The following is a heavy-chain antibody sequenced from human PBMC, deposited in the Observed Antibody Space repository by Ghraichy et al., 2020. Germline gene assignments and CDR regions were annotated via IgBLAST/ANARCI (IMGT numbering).Heavy chain of an antibody. CDR2: ISGSGGST. D-gene: IGHD6-13*01. CDR3: ALKRSSGRIAAAAYWYFDL. Sequence: GGSLRLSCAASGFTFSSYAMSWVRQAPGKGLEWVSAISGSGGSTYYADSVKGRFTISRDNSKNTLYLQMNSLRAEDTAVYYCALKRSSGRIAAAAYWYFDLWGRGTLVTVSS. CDR1: GFTFSSYA. J-gene: IGHJ2*01. V-gene: IGHV3-23*01.